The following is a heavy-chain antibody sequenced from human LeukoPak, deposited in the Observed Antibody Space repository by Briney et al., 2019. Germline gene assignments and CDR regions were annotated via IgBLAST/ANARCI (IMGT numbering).Heavy chain of an antibody. D-gene: IGHD4-23*01. CDR1: GGTFSSYA. J-gene: IGHJ4*02. CDR3: AIDYGGNFETYYFDY. Sequence: SVKVSCKASGGTFSSYAISWVRQAPGQGLEWMGRIIPILGIANYAQKFQGRVTITADKSTSTAYMELSSLRSEDTAVYYCAIDYGGNFETYYFDYWGQGTLVTVSS. V-gene: IGHV1-69*04. CDR2: IIPILGIA.